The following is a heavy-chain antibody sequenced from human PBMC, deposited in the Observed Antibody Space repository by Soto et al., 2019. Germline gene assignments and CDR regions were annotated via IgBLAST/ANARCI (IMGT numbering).Heavy chain of an antibody. D-gene: IGHD6-19*01. CDR3: ARDFGIAVAGGYFDY. V-gene: IGHV3-33*01. CDR2: IWYDGSNK. CDR1: GFTFSSYG. Sequence: PGGSLRLSCAASGFTFSSYGMHWVRQAPGKGLEWVAVIWYDGSNKYYADSVKGRFTISRDNSKNTLYLQMNSLRAEDMAVYYCARDFGIAVAGGYFDYWGQGTLVTVSS. J-gene: IGHJ4*02.